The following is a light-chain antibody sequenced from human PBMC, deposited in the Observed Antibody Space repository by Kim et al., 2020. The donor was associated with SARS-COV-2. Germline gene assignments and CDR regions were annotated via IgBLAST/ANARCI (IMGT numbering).Light chain of an antibody. V-gene: IGKV1-39*01. CDR2: GAS. CDR1: QRITSN. J-gene: IGKJ1*01. CDR3: QQSYSTHPA. Sequence: DIQMTQSPSSLSASVGDRVTITCRASQRITSNLNWYQQKPGKAPKLLIQGASNLQSGVPSRFSGSGSGTDFTLTISSLQPEDFATYYCQQSYSTHPAFGQGTKVDIK.